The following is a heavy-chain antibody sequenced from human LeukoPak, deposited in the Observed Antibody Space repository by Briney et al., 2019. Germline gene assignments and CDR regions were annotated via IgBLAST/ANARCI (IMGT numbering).Heavy chain of an antibody. J-gene: IGHJ6*03. D-gene: IGHD3-10*01. V-gene: IGHV3-30*02. CDR3: AREGKRITMVRGVITPRGYYYMDV. CDR1: GFTFSTYG. CDR2: IRYDGSNK. Sequence: GGSLRLSCAASGFTFSTYGMHWVRQAPGKGLEWVAFIRYDGSNKYYADSVKGRFTISRDNSKNTLYLQMNSLRAEDTAVYYCAREGKRITMVRGVITPRGYYYMDVWGKGTTVTVSS.